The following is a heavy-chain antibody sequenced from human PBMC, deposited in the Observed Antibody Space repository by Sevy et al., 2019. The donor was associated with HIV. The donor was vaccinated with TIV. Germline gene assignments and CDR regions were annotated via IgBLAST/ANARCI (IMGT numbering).Heavy chain of an antibody. CDR3: TRKLITMIVVVTNDAFGI. Sequence: GGSLRLSCTASGFTFGDYAMSWFRQAPGKGLEWVGFIRSKAYGGTTEYAASVKGRFTISRDDSKSIAYLQMNSLKTDDTAVYYCTRKLITMIVVVTNDAFGIWGQGTMVTVSS. CDR1: GFTFGDYA. J-gene: IGHJ3*02. V-gene: IGHV3-49*03. CDR2: IRSKAYGGTT. D-gene: IGHD3-22*01.